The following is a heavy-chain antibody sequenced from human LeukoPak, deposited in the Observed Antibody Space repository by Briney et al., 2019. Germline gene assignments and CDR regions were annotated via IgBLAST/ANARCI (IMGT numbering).Heavy chain of an antibody. J-gene: IGHJ4*02. V-gene: IGHV1-2*02. Sequence: ASVKVSCKASGYTSTGYYIHSVRQAPGQGLEWMGWINPHSGDTNHAQKFQGRVTMTRDTSITTAYMELSRLISDDTAVYYCARQEAAEDYWGQGTLVTVSS. D-gene: IGHD6-13*01. CDR1: GYTSTGYY. CDR2: INPHSGDT. CDR3: ARQEAAEDY.